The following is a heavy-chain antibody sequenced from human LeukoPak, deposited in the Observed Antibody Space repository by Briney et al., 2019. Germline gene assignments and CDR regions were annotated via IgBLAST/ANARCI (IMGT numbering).Heavy chain of an antibody. V-gene: IGHV4-4*07. CDR3: ARDRSDFGVVIMGWFDP. D-gene: IGHD3-3*01. J-gene: IGHJ5*02. CDR1: GGSISSYY. CDR2: IYTSGST. Sequence: PSETLSLTCTVSGGSISSYYWSWIRQPAGKGLEWIGRIYTSGSTNYNPSLKSRVTMSVDTSKNQFSLKLSSVTAADTAAYYCARDRSDFGVVIMGWFDPWGQGTLVTVSS.